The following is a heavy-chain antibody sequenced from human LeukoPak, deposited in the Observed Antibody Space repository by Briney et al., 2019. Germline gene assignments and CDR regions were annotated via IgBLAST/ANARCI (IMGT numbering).Heavy chain of an antibody. CDR3: ARDRGYSGYDGMDV. CDR1: GFTVSSNY. J-gene: IGHJ6*02. V-gene: IGHV3-53*01. D-gene: IGHD5-12*01. CDR2: IYSGGST. Sequence: PGRSLRLSCAASGFTVSSNYMSWVRQAPGKGLEWVSVIYSGGSTYYADSVKGRFTISRDNSKNTLYLQMNSLRAEDTAVYYCARDRGYSGYDGMDVWGQGTTVTVSS.